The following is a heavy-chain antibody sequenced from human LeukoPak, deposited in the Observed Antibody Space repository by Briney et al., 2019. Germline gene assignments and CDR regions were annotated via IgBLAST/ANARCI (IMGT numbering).Heavy chain of an antibody. CDR1: GRSMSSSSYY. J-gene: IGHJ3*02. D-gene: IGHD6-13*01. V-gene: IGHV4-39*01. CDR3: GRIAAVAFDN. Sequence: SETLSFTCTVCGRSMSSSSYYCGWIRHPPGKGLELVGSIYYRGSTYYQPSLKSRGNISVDTSKNQFALKLSSVTAADTAVYYCGRIAAVAFDNWGQGTMVTVSS. CDR2: IYYRGST.